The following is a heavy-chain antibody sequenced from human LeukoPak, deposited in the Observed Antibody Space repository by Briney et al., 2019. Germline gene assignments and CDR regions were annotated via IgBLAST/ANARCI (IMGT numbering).Heavy chain of an antibody. J-gene: IGHJ5*02. CDR2: INHSGST. D-gene: IGHD3-10*01. CDR1: GGSFSGYY. Sequence: SETLSLTCAVYGGSFSGYYWSWIRQPPGKGLEWIGEINHSGSTNYNPSLKSRVTISVDTSKNQFSLKLSSVTAADTAVYYCARLWMVRGLPAANWFDPWGQGTLVTVSS. CDR3: ARLWMVRGLPAANWFDP. V-gene: IGHV4-34*01.